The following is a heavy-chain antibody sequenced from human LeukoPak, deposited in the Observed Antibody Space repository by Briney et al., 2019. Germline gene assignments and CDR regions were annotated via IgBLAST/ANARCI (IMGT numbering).Heavy chain of an antibody. CDR1: GFTFSSYA. Sequence: GGSLRLSCAASGFTFSSYAMSWVRQAPGKGLEWVSAISDNGGSTFYADSVKGRFTISRDNSKNTLYLQVNSLRAEDTAVYYCAKDASSWPPNNWFDHWGQGTLLSVSS. J-gene: IGHJ5*02. V-gene: IGHV3-23*01. D-gene: IGHD6-13*01. CDR2: ISDNGGST. CDR3: AKDASSWPPNNWFDH.